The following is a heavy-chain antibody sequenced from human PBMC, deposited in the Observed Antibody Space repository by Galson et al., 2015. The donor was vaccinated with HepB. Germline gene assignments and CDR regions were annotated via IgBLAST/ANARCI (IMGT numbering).Heavy chain of an antibody. V-gene: IGHV5-51*01. CDR2: IYPGDSDT. Sequence: QSGAEVKKPGESLKISCKGSGYSFTSYWIGWVRQMPGKGLEWMGIIYPGDSDTRYSPSFQGQVTISADKSISTAYLQWSSLKTSDTATYYCARRPYGWIAAAGTGPWNDAFDIWGQGTMVTVSS. D-gene: IGHD6-13*01. CDR1: GYSFTSYW. J-gene: IGHJ3*02. CDR3: ARRPYGWIAAAGTGPWNDAFDI.